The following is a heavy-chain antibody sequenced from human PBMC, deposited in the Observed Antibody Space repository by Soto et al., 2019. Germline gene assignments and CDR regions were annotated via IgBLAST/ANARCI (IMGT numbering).Heavy chain of an antibody. J-gene: IGHJ6*02. CDR3: ARDQGRNNWNLYYYYYGMDV. CDR1: GYMFTNYW. CDR2: IDPSDSYT. D-gene: IGHD1-1*01. V-gene: IGHV5-10-1*01. Sequence: PGESLKISCQGSGYMFTNYWINWVRQVSGGGLEWLGRIDPSDSYTKYNPSFQGHVTISVDTSKNQFSLKLSSVTAADTAVYYCARDQGRNNWNLYYYYYGMDVWGQGTTVTVSS.